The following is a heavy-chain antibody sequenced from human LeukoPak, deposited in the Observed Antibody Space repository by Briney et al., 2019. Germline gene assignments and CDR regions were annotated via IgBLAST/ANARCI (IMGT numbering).Heavy chain of an antibody. D-gene: IGHD1-7*01. CDR2: IYHSGST. J-gene: IGHJ4*02. CDR1: GYSISSGYY. Sequence: NPSETLSLTCAVSGYSISSGYYWGWIRQPPGKGLEWIGSIYHSGSTYYNPSLKSRVTISVDTSKNQFSLKLSSVSAADTAVYYCASGTGELYFDYWGQGTLVTVSS. CDR3: ASGTGELYFDY. V-gene: IGHV4-38-2*01.